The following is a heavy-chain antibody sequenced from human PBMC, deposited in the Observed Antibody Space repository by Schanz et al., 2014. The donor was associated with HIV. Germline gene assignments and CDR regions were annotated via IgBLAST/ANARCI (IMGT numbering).Heavy chain of an antibody. CDR3: AKSPIFGDVIFYGMDV. V-gene: IGHV1-69*13. CDR1: GGTFSSYA. Sequence: QVQLVQSGAEVKKPGASVKVSCKASGGTFSSYAIIWVRQAPGQGLEWMGGMIPSFRLRTYAQKFQGRVTIAADEYASTAYMELNSLRSDDTAVYYCAKSPIFGDVIFYGMDVWGQGTTVTVSS. D-gene: IGHD3-3*02. J-gene: IGHJ6*02. CDR2: MIPSFRLR.